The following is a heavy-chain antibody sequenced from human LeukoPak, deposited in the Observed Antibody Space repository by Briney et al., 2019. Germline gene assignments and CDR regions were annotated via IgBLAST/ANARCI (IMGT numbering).Heavy chain of an antibody. CDR1: GFTFSSFW. CDR2: IKQDGSEK. Sequence: PGGSLRLSCAASGFTFSSFWMSWVRQAPGKGLEWVANIKQDGSEKYYVDSVKGRFTISRDNAKNSLYLQMNSLRAEDTAVYYCATYPPYDFWSGYPPLDAFDIWGQGTMVTVSS. CDR3: ATYPPYDFWSGYPPLDAFDI. V-gene: IGHV3-7*01. J-gene: IGHJ3*02. D-gene: IGHD3-3*01.